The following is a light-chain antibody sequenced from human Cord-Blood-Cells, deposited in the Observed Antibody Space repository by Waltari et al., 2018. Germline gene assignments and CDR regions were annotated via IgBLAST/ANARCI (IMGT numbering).Light chain of an antibody. Sequence: QSALTQPRSVSGSPGPSVTISRTGTITAVGGYNYVSWYQQHPGKAPKLMIYGVTKRPSGVPDRFSGSKSGNSASLAISGLQAEDEADYYCGAYAGSYTWVFGGGTKLTVL. CDR3: GAYAGSYTWV. CDR2: GVT. J-gene: IGLJ3*02. V-gene: IGLV2-11*01. CDR1: ITAVGGYNY.